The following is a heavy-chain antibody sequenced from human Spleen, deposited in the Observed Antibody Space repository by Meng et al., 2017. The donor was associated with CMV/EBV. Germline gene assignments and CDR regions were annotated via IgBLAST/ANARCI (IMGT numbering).Heavy chain of an antibody. D-gene: IGHD3-10*01. CDR3: ARDRTGSFDI. CDR1: AGSISSDGYY. Sequence: SPVSAGSISSDGYYWSWIRHHPGKGLEWMRYIYYSGSTYYNPSLKSRVTISVDTSKNQCSLKLSSVTAADTAVYYCARDRTGSFDIWGQGTMVTVSS. V-gene: IGHV4-31*03. CDR2: IYYSGST. J-gene: IGHJ3*02.